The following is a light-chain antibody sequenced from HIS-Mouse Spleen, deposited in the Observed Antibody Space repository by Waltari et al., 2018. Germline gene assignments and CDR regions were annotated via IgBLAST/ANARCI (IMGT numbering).Light chain of an antibody. J-gene: IGLJ2*01. CDR2: DVS. Sequence: QSALTQPASVSGSPGQSITISCTGTSSDVGGYNYVSWYQQHPGKAPKLMIDDVSKLPSGVSNRFSGSKSGNTASLTISGLQAEDEADYYCSSYTSSSTLVVFGGGTKLTVL. CDR3: SSYTSSSTLVV. V-gene: IGLV2-14*03. CDR1: SSDVGGYNY.